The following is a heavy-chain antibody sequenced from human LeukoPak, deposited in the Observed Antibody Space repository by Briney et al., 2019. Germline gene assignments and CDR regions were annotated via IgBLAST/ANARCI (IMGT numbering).Heavy chain of an antibody. V-gene: IGHV3-48*03. Sequence: GGSLRHSSAASGFTFSSFEINWVRQAPGRGLEWVSYISGSGSTIDYADSVKGRFTTSRDNAKNSLFLQMNSLRAEDTAVYYCAREGRKLKLSTFDYWGQGTLVTVSS. D-gene: IGHD1-26*01. CDR3: AREGRKLKLSTFDY. CDR2: ISGSGSTI. J-gene: IGHJ4*02. CDR1: GFTFSSFE.